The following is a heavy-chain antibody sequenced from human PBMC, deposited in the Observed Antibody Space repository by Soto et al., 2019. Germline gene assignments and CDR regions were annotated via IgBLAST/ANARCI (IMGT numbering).Heavy chain of an antibody. CDR1: SGSITSSNYY. Sequence: ETLSLTCTVSSGSITSSNYYWAWIRQPPEKGLEWIATIYYSGSTYYSPSLKSRVTISVDTSKNQFSLRLASVTAADTAVYYCARLNKPGWFDPWGQG. V-gene: IGHV4-39*01. CDR2: IYYSGST. J-gene: IGHJ5*02. CDR3: ARLNKPGWFDP.